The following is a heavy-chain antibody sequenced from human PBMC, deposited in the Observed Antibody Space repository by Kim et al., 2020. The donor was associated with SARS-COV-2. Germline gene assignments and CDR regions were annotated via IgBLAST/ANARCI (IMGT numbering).Heavy chain of an antibody. Sequence: SQTLSLTCTVSGGSISSSSYYWGWIRQPPGKGLEWIGSIYYSGSTYYNPSLKSRVTISVDTSKNQFSLKLSSVTAADTAVYYCARQSLRFGDNPKPFDYWGQGTLVTVSS. V-gene: IGHV4-39*01. D-gene: IGHD3-10*01. J-gene: IGHJ4*02. CDR1: GGSISSSSYY. CDR3: ARQSLRFGDNPKPFDY. CDR2: IYYSGST.